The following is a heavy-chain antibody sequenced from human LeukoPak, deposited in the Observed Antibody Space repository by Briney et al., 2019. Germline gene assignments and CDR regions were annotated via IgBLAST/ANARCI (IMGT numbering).Heavy chain of an antibody. Sequence: GGSLRLSCAASGFTFSSYAMSWVRQAPGKGLEWVSAISGSGGSTYYADSVKGRLTISRDNSKNTLYLQMNSLRAEDTAVYYCAKVPSYYDSSGYYQANLYYFDYWGQGTLVTVSS. CDR2: ISGSGGST. V-gene: IGHV3-23*01. CDR3: AKVPSYYDSSGYYQANLYYFDY. CDR1: GFTFSSYA. J-gene: IGHJ4*02. D-gene: IGHD3-22*01.